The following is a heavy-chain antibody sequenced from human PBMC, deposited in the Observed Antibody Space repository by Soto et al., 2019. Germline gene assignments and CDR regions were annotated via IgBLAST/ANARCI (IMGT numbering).Heavy chain of an antibody. V-gene: IGHV3-11*01. J-gene: IGHJ3*02. CDR2: ISNGGATV. CDR3: ARCFLGVGYDLDI. Sequence: QVQLVESGGGLVKPGGSLRLSCAASGFTFSDYYMVWVRQAPGKGLEWISYISNGGATVYYADSVKGRFTISRDNGKNSLFLQMNSLTADGTAVYDCARCFLGVGYDLDIWGRGKTVTVSS. CDR1: GFTFSDYY. D-gene: IGHD2-8*01.